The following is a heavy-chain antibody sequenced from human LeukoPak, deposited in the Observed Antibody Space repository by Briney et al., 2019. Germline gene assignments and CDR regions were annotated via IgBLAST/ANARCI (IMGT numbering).Heavy chain of an antibody. Sequence: ASVKVSCKASGYTFSSYGFTWVRQAPGQGLEWMGWISAYNGDTNYAQKLQGRVTMTTDTSTSTAYMELRSLRSDDTAVYYCAREGAYDYVWGSYPRGGGFDYWGQGTLVTVSS. CDR2: ISAYNGDT. CDR3: AREGAYDYVWGSYPRGGGFDY. J-gene: IGHJ4*02. CDR1: GYTFSSYG. V-gene: IGHV1-18*01. D-gene: IGHD3-16*02.